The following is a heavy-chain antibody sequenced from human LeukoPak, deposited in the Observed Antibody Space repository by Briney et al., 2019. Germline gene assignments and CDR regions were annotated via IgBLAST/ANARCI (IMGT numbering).Heavy chain of an antibody. CDR1: GYTFIVYH. CDR2: INPNSGDT. Sequence: ASVKVSCKASGYTFIVYHMHWVRQAPGQGLEWMGWINPNSGDTNFAQKFQGRVTMTRDTSISTVYMELSRLTSDDTAVYYCARADWSMLDYWGQGTLVTVSS. CDR3: ARADWSMLDY. J-gene: IGHJ4*02. D-gene: IGHD1-1*01. V-gene: IGHV1-2*02.